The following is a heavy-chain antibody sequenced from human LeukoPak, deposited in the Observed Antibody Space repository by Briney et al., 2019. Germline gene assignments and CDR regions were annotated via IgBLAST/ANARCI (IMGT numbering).Heavy chain of an antibody. CDR3: ATHEIGSTSPHGY. Sequence: GESLKISCKGSGYSFTSYWIGWVRQMPGKGLEWMGIIYPGDSDTRYSPSFQGQVTISADKSISTAYLQWSSLEASDTAMYYCATHEIGSTSPHGYWGQGTLVTVSS. CDR1: GYSFTSYW. J-gene: IGHJ4*02. CDR2: IYPGDSDT. V-gene: IGHV5-51*01. D-gene: IGHD2-2*01.